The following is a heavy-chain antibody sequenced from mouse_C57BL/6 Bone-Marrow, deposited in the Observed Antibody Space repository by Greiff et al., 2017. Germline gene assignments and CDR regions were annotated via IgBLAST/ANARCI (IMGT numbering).Heavy chain of an antibody. J-gene: IGHJ2*01. CDR2: INPNNGGT. CDR1: GYTFTDYY. V-gene: IGHV1-26*01. Sequence: EVQLQQSGPELVKPGASVKISCKASGYTFTDYYMNWVKQSHGKSLEWIGDINPNNGGTSYNQKFKGKATLTVDKSSSTAYMELRSLTSEDSAVYYCARWLLRVYYFDYWGQGTTLTVSS. CDR3: ARWLLRVYYFDY. D-gene: IGHD2-3*01.